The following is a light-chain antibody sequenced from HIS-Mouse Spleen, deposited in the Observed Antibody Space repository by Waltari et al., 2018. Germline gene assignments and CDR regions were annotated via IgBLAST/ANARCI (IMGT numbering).Light chain of an antibody. V-gene: IGLV2-23*01. J-gene: IGLJ2*01. CDR3: CSYAGSSTVV. CDR1: SSDVGSYNL. CDR2: EGS. Sequence: QSALTQPASVSGSPGQSITISCTGTSSDVGSYNLVSWYQQHPGKAPKRMSYEGSKRPSGVSNRFSGSKSGNTASLTISGLQAEDEADYYCCSYAGSSTVVFGGGTKLTVL.